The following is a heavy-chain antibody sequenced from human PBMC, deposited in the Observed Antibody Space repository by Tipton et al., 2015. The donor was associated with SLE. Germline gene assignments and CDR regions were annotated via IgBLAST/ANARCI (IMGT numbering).Heavy chain of an antibody. J-gene: IGHJ4*02. CDR1: GYTFTSYG. V-gene: IGHV1-18*01. CDR2: ISAYNGNT. Sequence: QSGPEVKKPGASVKVSCKASGYTFTSYGISWVRQAPGQGLEWMGWISAYNGNTNYAQKFQGRVTITRNTSISTAYMELSSLRSDATPVFSWARAAGGGWELLDPFDYWGQGTLVPVSS. D-gene: IGHD1-26*01. CDR3: ARAAGGGWELLDPFDY.